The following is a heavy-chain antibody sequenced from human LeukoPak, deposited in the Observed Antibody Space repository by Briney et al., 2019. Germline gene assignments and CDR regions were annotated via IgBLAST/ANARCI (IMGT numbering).Heavy chain of an antibody. D-gene: IGHD1-26*01. Sequence: GRSLRLSCAASGFTFSSYAMHWVRQAPGKGLEWVAVIPYDGSNKYYADSVKGRFTISRDNSKNTLYLQMNSLRAEDTAVYYCARAYWDPWGQGTLVTVSS. CDR1: GFTFSSYA. V-gene: IGHV3-30-3*01. J-gene: IGHJ4*02. CDR2: IPYDGSNK. CDR3: ARAYWDP.